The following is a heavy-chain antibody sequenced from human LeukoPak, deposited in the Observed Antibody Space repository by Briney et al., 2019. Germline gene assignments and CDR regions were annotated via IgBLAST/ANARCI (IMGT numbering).Heavy chain of an antibody. CDR1: GFTFSSYA. CDR2: IPYDGSNK. Sequence: PGRSLRLSCAASGFTFSSYAMHWVRQAPGKGLEWVAVIPYDGSNKYYADSVKGRFTISRDNSKNTLYLQMNSLRAEDTAVYYCARGSVGGMVTAIRYWGQGTLVTVSS. CDR3: ARGSVGGMVTAIRY. J-gene: IGHJ4*02. D-gene: IGHD2-21*02. V-gene: IGHV3-30-3*01.